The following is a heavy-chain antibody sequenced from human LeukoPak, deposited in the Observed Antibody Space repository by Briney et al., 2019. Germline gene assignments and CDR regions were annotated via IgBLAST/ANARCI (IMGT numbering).Heavy chain of an antibody. V-gene: IGHV3-30-3*01. CDR3: ARTGSGMVRGELDY. J-gene: IGHJ4*02. Sequence: HPGRSLRLSCAASGFTFSNYAMHWVRQAPGKGLEWVAVISYDGSNKYYADSVKGRFTISRDNAKNSLYLQMNSLRAEDTAVYYCARTGSGMVRGELDYWGQGTLVTVSS. D-gene: IGHD3-10*01. CDR1: GFTFSNYA. CDR2: ISYDGSNK.